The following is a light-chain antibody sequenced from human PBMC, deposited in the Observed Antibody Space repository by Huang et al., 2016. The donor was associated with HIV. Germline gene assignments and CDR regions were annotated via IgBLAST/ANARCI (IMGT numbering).Light chain of an antibody. V-gene: IGKV1-39*01. CDR1: QNITKY. CDR2: TAS. J-gene: IGKJ4*01. Sequence: DIQMTQSPPSLSASVGDRVTITCRASQNITKYLNWYQQKPGKAPSRLIYTASSLQSVVPARFSVSCSGTDFALTINSLQPEDFTTYYCQQSYSTPLTFGGGTKVEIK. CDR3: QQSYSTPLT.